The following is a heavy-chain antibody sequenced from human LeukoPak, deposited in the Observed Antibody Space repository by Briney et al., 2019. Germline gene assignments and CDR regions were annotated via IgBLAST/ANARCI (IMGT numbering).Heavy chain of an antibody. CDR2: IYYSGST. J-gene: IGHJ3*02. CDR3: ARPGMGIGRDAFDI. CDR1: SGSISTSNYY. Sequence: SETLSLTCTVSSGSISTSNYYWSWIRQPPGKGLEWFGYIYYSGSTNYNPSLKSRVTISVDTSKNQFSLKLSSVTAADTAVYYCARPGMGIGRDAFDIWGQGKMVTVSS. D-gene: IGHD6-13*01. V-gene: IGHV4-61*01.